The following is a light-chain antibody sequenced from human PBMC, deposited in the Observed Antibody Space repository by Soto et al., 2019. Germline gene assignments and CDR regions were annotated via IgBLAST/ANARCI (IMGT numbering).Light chain of an antibody. J-gene: IGLJ2*01. Sequence: QSALTQPASVSGSPGQSITISCTGTSSDIGAYNFVSWYQQHPGKAPKLMLYDVNIRPSGVSNRFSGSKSGNTASLTISGLHAEDEADYYCTSWTTSTTMIFGGRTQLNVL. V-gene: IGLV2-14*03. CDR3: TSWTTSTTMI. CDR2: DVN. CDR1: SSDIGAYNF.